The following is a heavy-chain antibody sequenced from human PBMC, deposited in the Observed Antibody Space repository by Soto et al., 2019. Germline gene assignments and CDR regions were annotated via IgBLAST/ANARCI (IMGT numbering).Heavy chain of an antibody. CDR1: GGTFRSYS. V-gene: IGHV1-69*01. Sequence: QVQLVQSGAEGKKPGSSVKVSCTASGGTFRSYSISWVRQAPGQGLEWMGGIIPIFDITNYAQKFQGRVTITADESTSTAYMELSSLGSDDTAVYYCARPDEGGYSSNHHYYYALDVWGQGTTVTV. CDR3: ARPDEGGYSSNHHYYYALDV. J-gene: IGHJ6*02. CDR2: IIPIFDIT. D-gene: IGHD3-22*01.